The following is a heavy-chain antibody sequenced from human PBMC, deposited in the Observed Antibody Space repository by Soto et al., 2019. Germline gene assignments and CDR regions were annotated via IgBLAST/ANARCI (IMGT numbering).Heavy chain of an antibody. Sequence: QLQLQESGPGLVKPSETLTLTCTVSGGSISSSSYYWGWIRQPPGKGLEWIGSIYYTGTTYYNPSLKCRVTISVDTSKSQFSLRLNSVTATDTAVYFCAGLGSSGRLFDSWGQGTLVTVSS. V-gene: IGHV4-39*01. CDR3: AGLGSSGRLFDS. CDR1: GGSISSSSYY. J-gene: IGHJ4*02. CDR2: IYYTGTT. D-gene: IGHD7-27*01.